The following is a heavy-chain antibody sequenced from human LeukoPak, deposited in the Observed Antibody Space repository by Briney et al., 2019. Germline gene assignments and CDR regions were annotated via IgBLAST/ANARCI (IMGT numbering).Heavy chain of an antibody. CDR1: GGSISSGGYY. J-gene: IGHJ5*02. V-gene: IGHV4-31*03. CDR2: IYYSGST. D-gene: IGHD3-22*01. Sequence: SETLSLTCTVSGGSISSGGYYWSWIRQHPGKGLEWIGYIYYSGSTFYNPSLKSRVTISVDTSKNQFSLKLSSVTAADTAVYYCARGLYYYDSSGYSNWFDPWGQGTLVTVSS. CDR3: ARGLYYYDSSGYSNWFDP.